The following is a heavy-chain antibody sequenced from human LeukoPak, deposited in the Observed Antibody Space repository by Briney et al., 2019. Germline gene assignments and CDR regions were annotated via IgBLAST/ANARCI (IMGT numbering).Heavy chain of an antibody. CDR1: GFTFSNAW. CDR2: IKSKTDGGTT. V-gene: IGHV3-15*01. D-gene: IGHD3-22*01. Sequence: TGGSLRLSCAASGFTFSNAWMSWVRQAPGKGLEWVGRIKSKTDGGTTDYAAPVKGRFTIPRDDSKNTLYLQMNSLKTEDTAVYYCTTDLGYYDSSGYYWVDYWGQGTLVTVSS. J-gene: IGHJ4*02. CDR3: TTDLGYYDSSGYYWVDY.